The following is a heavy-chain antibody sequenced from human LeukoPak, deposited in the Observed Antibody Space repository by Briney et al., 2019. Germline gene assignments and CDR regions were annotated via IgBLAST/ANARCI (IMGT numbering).Heavy chain of an antibody. J-gene: IGHJ4*02. D-gene: IGHD6-19*01. CDR3: ARDSTAVAEGPALGY. V-gene: IGHV3-23*01. Sequence: GGSLRLSCAASGFTFSNYGMNWVSQAPGKGLEWVSGITGSGGSTYYADSVKGRFTISRDNSKNTMYLQMNSLRAEDTAVYYCARDSTAVAEGPALGYWGQGTLVTVSS. CDR1: GFTFSNYG. CDR2: ITGSGGST.